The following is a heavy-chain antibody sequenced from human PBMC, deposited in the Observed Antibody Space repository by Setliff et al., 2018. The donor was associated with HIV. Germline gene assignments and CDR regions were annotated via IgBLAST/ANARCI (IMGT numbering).Heavy chain of an antibody. CDR1: GFTFSGSP. CDR2: LSGSGDST. D-gene: IGHD6-19*01. J-gene: IGHJ4*02. V-gene: IGHV3-23*01. Sequence: PGGSLRLSCAASGFTFSGSPIHWVRQASGKGLEWVSELSGSGDSTYYADSVKGRFTISRDNSKNTLYLQMNSLRAEDTAIYYCATRAVAGLPYYFDYWGPGTLVTVSS. CDR3: ATRAVAGLPYYFDY.